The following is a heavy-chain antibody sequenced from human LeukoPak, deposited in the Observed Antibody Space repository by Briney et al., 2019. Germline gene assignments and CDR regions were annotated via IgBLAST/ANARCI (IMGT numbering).Heavy chain of an antibody. CDR3: AGTGCSGGSCYSDYMDV. CDR1: GFTFSTYW. D-gene: IGHD2-15*01. V-gene: IGHV3-74*01. CDR2: IDSDGSTT. Sequence: GGSLRLSCAASGFTFSTYWMHWVRQAPGKGLVWVSRIDSDGSTTDYADSVKGRFTISSDNAKNTVYLQMNSLRAEDTAVYCCAGTGCSGGSCYSDYMDVWGKGTTVTVSS. J-gene: IGHJ6*03.